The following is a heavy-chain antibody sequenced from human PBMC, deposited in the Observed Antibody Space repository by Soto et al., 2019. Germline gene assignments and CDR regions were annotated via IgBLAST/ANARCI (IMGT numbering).Heavy chain of an antibody. V-gene: IGHV3-66*01. CDR2: IYSGGST. D-gene: IGHD3-9*01. Sequence: GGSLRLSCAASGFTVSSNYMSWVRQAPGKGLEWVSVIYSGGSTYYADSVKGRFTISRDNSKNTLYLQMNSLRAEDTAVYYCARDRDDYDILTGYYRLGAFDIWGQGTMVTVSS. J-gene: IGHJ3*02. CDR3: ARDRDDYDILTGYYRLGAFDI. CDR1: GFTVSSNY.